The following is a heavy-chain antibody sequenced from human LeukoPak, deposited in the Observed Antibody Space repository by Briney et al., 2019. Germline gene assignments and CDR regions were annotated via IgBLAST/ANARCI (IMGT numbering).Heavy chain of an antibody. CDR1: GFTVSSNY. CDR2: IYSGGST. CDR3: ARATRAAAGLDY. Sequence: GGSLRLSCAASGFTVSSNYMSWVRQAPGKGLEWVSVIYSGGSTYYADSVKGRFTISRDKSKNTLYLQMNSLRAEDTAVYYCARATRAAAGLDYWGQGTLVTVSS. J-gene: IGHJ4*02. D-gene: IGHD6-13*01. V-gene: IGHV3-66*02.